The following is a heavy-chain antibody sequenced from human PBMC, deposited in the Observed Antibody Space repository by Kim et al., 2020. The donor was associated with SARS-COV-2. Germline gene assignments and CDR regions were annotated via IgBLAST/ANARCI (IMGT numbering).Heavy chain of an antibody. CDR1: GGSIRSGGKF. Sequence: SETLSLTCSVSGGSIRSGGKFWTWIRQHPAKGLEWIGYISYSGNSPYSPSLRSRVSISLQTSENQFSLELTSVTAADTAVYYGARGQPLDYGGQGIRVTV. D-gene: IGHD2-2*01. CDR2: ISYSGNS. V-gene: IGHV4-31*03. J-gene: IGHJ4*02. CDR3: ARGQPLDY.